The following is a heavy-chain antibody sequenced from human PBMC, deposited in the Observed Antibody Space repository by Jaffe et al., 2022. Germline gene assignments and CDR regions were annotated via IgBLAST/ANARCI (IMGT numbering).Heavy chain of an antibody. V-gene: IGHV4-61*02. CDR2: IYTSGST. D-gene: IGHD3-16*02. J-gene: IGHJ3*02. CDR3: ARRYDYVWGSYRTRGDDAFDI. CDR1: GGSISSGSYY. Sequence: QVQLQESGPGLVKPSQTLSLTCTVSGGSISSGSYYWSWIRQPAGKGLEWIGRIYTSGSTNYNPSLKSRVTISVDTSKNQFSLKLSSVTAADTAVYYCARRYDYVWGSYRTRGDDAFDIWGQGTMVTVSS.